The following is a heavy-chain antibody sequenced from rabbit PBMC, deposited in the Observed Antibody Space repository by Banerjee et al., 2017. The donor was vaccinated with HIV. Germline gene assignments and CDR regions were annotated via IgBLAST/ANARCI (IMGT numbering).Heavy chain of an antibody. D-gene: IGHD3-1*01. CDR1: GFSFRIKYG. CDR3: ARDLSGVPGWNFNL. J-gene: IGHJ4*01. V-gene: IGHV1S40*01. Sequence: QSLEESGGVWARLEEPLTLPGPAPGFSFRIKYGMCGVRQAPGKGLEWIACINTSSGNTVYATWAKGRFTISKTSWTTVTLQMTSLTAADTATYFCARDLSGVPGWNFNLWGQGTLVTVS. CDR2: INTSSGNT.